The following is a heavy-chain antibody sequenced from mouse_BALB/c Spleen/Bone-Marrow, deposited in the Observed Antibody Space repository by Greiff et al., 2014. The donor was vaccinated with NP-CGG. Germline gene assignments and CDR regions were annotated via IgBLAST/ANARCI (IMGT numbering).Heavy chain of an antibody. V-gene: IGHV1-87*01. CDR1: GYTFISYW. Sequence: QVQLQQSGAELARPGASVKLSCKASGYTFISYWMQWVKQRPGQGLEWIGAIYPGDGDTRYTQKFKGKATLTADKSSSTAYMQLISLASEDSAVYYCARSIYYYGSSPFAYWGQGTLVTFSA. CDR3: ARSIYYYGSSPFAY. CDR2: IYPGDGDT. D-gene: IGHD1-1*01. J-gene: IGHJ3*01.